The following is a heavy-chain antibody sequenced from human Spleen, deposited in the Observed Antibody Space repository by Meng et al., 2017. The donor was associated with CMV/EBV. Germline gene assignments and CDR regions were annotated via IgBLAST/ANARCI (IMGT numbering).Heavy chain of an antibody. Sequence: ASVKVSCKASGYTFTTYGLNWVRQAPGQGLEWMGWISTYNGNTKSAQKLQGRVTMTTDTSTSTAYMELRSLRSDDTAVYYCAREAGYSSPYDAFDIWGQGTMVTVS. CDR2: ISTYNGNT. CDR1: GYTFTTYG. D-gene: IGHD6-13*01. V-gene: IGHV1-18*01. CDR3: AREAGYSSPYDAFDI. J-gene: IGHJ3*02.